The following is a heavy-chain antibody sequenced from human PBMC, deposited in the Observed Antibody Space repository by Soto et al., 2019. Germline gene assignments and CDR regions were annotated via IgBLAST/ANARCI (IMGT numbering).Heavy chain of an antibody. CDR3: ARVVATMGPGAFDI. D-gene: IGHD5-12*01. CDR1: GYSFTSYW. Sequence: PGESLKISCKGSGYSFTSYWIGWVRQMPGKGLEWMGIIYPGDSDTRYSPSFQGQVTISVDKSISTAHLQWSSLKASDTAMYYCARVVATMGPGAFDIWGQGTMVNVSS. CDR2: IYPGDSDT. J-gene: IGHJ3*02. V-gene: IGHV5-51*01.